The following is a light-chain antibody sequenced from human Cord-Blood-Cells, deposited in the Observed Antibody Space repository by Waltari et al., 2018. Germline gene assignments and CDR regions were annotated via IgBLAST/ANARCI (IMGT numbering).Light chain of an antibody. Sequence: QSALTQPASVSGSPGQSITISCTGTSSDVGSYNLVSWYQQHPGKAPKLMIYEGSKRPSGVSNLFSGSKSGNTASLTISGLQAEDEADYYCCSYAGSSTFAVFGGGTKLTVL. CDR1: SSDVGSYNL. CDR2: EGS. J-gene: IGLJ3*02. CDR3: CSYAGSSTFAV. V-gene: IGLV2-23*03.